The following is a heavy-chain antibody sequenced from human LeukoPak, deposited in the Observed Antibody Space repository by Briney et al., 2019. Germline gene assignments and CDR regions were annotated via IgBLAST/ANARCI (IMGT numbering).Heavy chain of an antibody. Sequence: PGGSLRLSCAASGFSFSKAWMTWVRQAPGKGLEWVSAISGSGGSTYYADSVKGRFTISRDNSKNTLYLQMNSLRAEDTAVYYCAKVDWNLPRHPWNYGPDYWGQGTLVTVSS. CDR2: ISGSGGST. J-gene: IGHJ4*02. V-gene: IGHV3-23*01. CDR3: AKVDWNLPRHPWNYGPDY. D-gene: IGHD1-7*01. CDR1: GFSFSKAW.